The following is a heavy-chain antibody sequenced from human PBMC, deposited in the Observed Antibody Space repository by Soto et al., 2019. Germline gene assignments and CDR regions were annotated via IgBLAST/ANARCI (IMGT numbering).Heavy chain of an antibody. D-gene: IGHD1-26*01. CDR1: GGPFISYA. CDR2: IIPIFGTA. CDR3: ARVAARSELLDVGFDY. Sequence: VKLSCTASGGPFISYAISWGRQAPGQGLEWMGGIIPIFGTANYAQKFQCRVTITADESTSTAYMELSSLRSEDTAVYYCARVAARSELLDVGFDYWAQGTLVTVSS. J-gene: IGHJ4*02. V-gene: IGHV1-69*01.